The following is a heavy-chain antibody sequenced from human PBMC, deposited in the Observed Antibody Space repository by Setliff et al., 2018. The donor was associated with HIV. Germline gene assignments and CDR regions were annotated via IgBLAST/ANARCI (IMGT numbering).Heavy chain of an antibody. CDR1: SYSIDSGYF. CDR3: ARHDRGNTYGQGYFDY. D-gene: IGHD5-18*01. V-gene: IGHV4-38-2*01. J-gene: IGHJ4*02. Sequence: SETLSLTCGVSSYSIDSGYFWGWIRQPPGKGLEWIGSISHSGTTYYDPSLKSRVTISVDTSKNQFSLKVRSVTAADTAIYYCARHDRGNTYGQGYFDYWGQGALGTSPQ. CDR2: ISHSGTT.